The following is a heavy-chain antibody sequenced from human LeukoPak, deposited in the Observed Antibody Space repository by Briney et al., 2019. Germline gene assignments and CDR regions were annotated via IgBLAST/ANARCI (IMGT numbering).Heavy chain of an antibody. J-gene: IGHJ6*03. CDR1: GGSISSSSYY. CDR2: IYHSGST. V-gene: IGHV4-39*07. D-gene: IGHD3-10*01. CDR3: AASWGSSGIPDVYYMDV. Sequence: PSETLSLTCSVSGGSISSSSYYWGWIRQPPGKGLEWIGSIYHSGSTNYNPSLKSRVTISVDKSKNQFSLKLSSVTAADTAVYYCAASWGSSGIPDVYYMDVWGKGTTVTVSS.